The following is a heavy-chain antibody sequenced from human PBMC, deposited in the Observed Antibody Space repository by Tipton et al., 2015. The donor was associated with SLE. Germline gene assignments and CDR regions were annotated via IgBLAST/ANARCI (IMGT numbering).Heavy chain of an antibody. V-gene: IGHV3-21*04. Sequence: SLRLSCAASGFTFSSYSMNWVRQAPGKGLEWVSSITSSSSYIYYADSVKGRFTISRDNAKNSLYLQMNSLRAEDTAVYYCAKERVWGSYRFDYWGQGTLVTVSS. D-gene: IGHD3-16*02. J-gene: IGHJ4*02. CDR1: GFTFSSYS. CDR3: AKERVWGSYRFDY. CDR2: ITSSSSYI.